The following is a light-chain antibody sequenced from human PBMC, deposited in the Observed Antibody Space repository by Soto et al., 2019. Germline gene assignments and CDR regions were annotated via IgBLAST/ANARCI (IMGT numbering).Light chain of an antibody. V-gene: IGKV2-30*01. J-gene: IGKJ1*01. Sequence: VVMTQSPLSLPVTLGQPASISCTSSLSLVDSGGNTYFNWYQQRPGQSPRRLIYKISNRESGVPDRFSASGSGTDFTLRISRVEAEDLGVYYCMQGTLWPWTFGQGTKVEIK. CDR1: LSLVDSGGNTY. CDR2: KIS. CDR3: MQGTLWPWT.